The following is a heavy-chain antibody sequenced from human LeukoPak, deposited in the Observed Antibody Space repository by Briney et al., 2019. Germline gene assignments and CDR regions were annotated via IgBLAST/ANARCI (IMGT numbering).Heavy chain of an antibody. J-gene: IGHJ6*02. Sequence: GGSLRLSCAASGFTFSSYAMHWVRQAPGKGLEWVAVISYDGSNKYYADSVKGRFTISRDNSKNTLYLQMNSLRAEDTAVYYCARSIDVTYYYYGMDVWGHGTTVTVSS. CDR3: ARSIDVTYYYYGMDV. D-gene: IGHD2/OR15-2a*01. CDR1: GFTFSSYA. CDR2: ISYDGSNK. V-gene: IGHV3-30-3*01.